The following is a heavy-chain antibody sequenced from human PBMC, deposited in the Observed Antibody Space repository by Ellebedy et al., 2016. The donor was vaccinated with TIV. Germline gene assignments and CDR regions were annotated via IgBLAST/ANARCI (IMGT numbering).Heavy chain of an antibody. CDR3: TTDILGYQRARGSPYYYGMDV. CDR2: IKSKTDGGTT. J-gene: IGHJ6*02. V-gene: IGHV3-15*07. CDR1: GFSFSTSW. D-gene: IGHD1-26*01. Sequence: GGSLRLSCAASGFSFSTSWMHWVRQAPGKGLEWVGRIKSKTDGGTTDYAAPVKGRFTISRDDSKNTLYLQMNSLKTEDTAVYYCTTDILGYQRARGSPYYYGMDVWGQGTTVTVSS.